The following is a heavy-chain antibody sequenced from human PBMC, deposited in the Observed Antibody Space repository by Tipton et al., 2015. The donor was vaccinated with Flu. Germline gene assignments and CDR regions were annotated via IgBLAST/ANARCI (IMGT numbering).Heavy chain of an antibody. J-gene: IGHJ3*02. CDR2: ISAYNGNT. CDR1: GYTFTSYG. D-gene: IGHD3-22*01. Sequence: QVQLVQSGAEVKKPGASVKVSCKASGYTFTSYGISWVRQAPGQGLEWMGWISAYNGNTNYAQKLQGRVTMTTDTSTSTAYMELRSLRSDDTAVYYCARGTTMIVVVTQTGAFDIWGQGTMVTVSS. V-gene: IGHV1-18*01. CDR3: ARGTTMIVVVTQTGAFDI.